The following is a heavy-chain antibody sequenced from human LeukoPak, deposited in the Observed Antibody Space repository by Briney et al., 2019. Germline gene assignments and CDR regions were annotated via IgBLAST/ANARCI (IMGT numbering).Heavy chain of an antibody. CDR3: ARSHILTGYVDY. CDR2: IYYSGST. Sequence: SETLSLTCAVYGGSFSGYYWSWIRQPPGKGLEWIGYIYYSGSTNYNPSLKSRVTISVDTSKNQFSLKLSSVTAADTAVYYCARSHILTGYVDYWGQGTLVTVSS. CDR1: GGSFSGYY. D-gene: IGHD3-9*01. J-gene: IGHJ4*02. V-gene: IGHV4-59*01.